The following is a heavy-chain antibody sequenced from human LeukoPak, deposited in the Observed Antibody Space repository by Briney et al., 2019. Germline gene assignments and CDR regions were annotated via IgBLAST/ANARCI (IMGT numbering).Heavy chain of an antibody. D-gene: IGHD4-11*01. J-gene: IGHJ4*02. CDR2: ISSSGSTI. CDR3: ARVRYSRYFDY. V-gene: IGHV3-48*03. Sequence: PGGSLRLSCAASGFTFSSYEMNWVGRAPGKGVEGVSYISSSGSTIYYEDSVEGRFTISRENAKNSLYLQMNSLRAEDTAVYYCARVRYSRYFDYWGQGTLVTVSS. CDR1: GFTFSSYE.